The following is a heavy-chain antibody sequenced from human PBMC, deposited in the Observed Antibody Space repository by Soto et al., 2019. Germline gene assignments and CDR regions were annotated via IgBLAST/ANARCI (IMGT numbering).Heavy chain of an antibody. CDR3: ARGGSSEWQVALDI. CDR1: AEYFSAYY. V-gene: IGHV4-34*01. Sequence: QVQQQQWGAGLLKPSETLSLSCAVSAEYFSAYYWNWIRQSPGKGLECIGEINHTGRNNYNPSLKSRVTMSIDMSKNQLSLRLTSVTAADTGVHYCARGGSSEWQVALDIWGQGTMVTVSS. D-gene: IGHD6-19*01. CDR2: INHTGRN. J-gene: IGHJ3*02.